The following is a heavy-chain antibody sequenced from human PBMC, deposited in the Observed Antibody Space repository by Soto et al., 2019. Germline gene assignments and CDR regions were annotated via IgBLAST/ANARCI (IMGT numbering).Heavy chain of an antibody. Sequence: LSQTLSLTCAISGDSVSSNSAAWNWIRQSPSRGLEWLGRTYYRSKWYNDYAVSVKSRITINPDTSKNQFSLQLNSVTPEDTAVYYCARRSTPGSLWYSGTTPDAFDIWGHGTMVTVSS. CDR3: ARRSTPGSLWYSGTTPDAFDI. CDR2: TYYRSKWYN. D-gene: IGHD1-26*01. CDR1: GDSVSSNSAA. V-gene: IGHV6-1*01. J-gene: IGHJ3*02.